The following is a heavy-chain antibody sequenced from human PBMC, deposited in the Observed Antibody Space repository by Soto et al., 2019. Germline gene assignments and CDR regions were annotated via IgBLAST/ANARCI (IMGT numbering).Heavy chain of an antibody. CDR3: STSGYGGFDY. CDR1: GFTFSSYA. D-gene: IGHD5-12*01. CDR2: ISYDGGTL. V-gene: IGHV3-30*04. Sequence: PGGSLRLSCAASGFTFSSYAMHWVRQAPGKGLEWVAVISYDGGTLDYASPVKGRFTISRDDSKKTSYLQMNSLKTEDTAIYYCSTSGYGGFDYWGQGVLVTVSS. J-gene: IGHJ4*02.